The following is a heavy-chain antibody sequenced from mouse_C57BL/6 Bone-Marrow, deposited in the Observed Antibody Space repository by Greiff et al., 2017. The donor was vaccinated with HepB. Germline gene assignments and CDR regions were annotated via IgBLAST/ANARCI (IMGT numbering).Heavy chain of an antibody. CDR2: IHPNSGST. Sequence: QVQLQQPGAELVKPGASVKLSCKASGYTFTSYWMHWVKQRPGQGLEWIGMIHPNSGSTNYNEKFKSKATLTVDKSSSTAYLQLSSLTSEDSAVYYCARGTGSSYDYFDYWGQGTTLTVSS. CDR3: ARGTGSSYDYFDY. CDR1: GYTFTSYW. J-gene: IGHJ2*01. D-gene: IGHD1-1*01. V-gene: IGHV1-64*01.